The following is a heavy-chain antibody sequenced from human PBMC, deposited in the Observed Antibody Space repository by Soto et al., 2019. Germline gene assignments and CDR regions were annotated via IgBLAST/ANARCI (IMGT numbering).Heavy chain of an antibody. Sequence: QVQLVQSGAEVKKPGASVKVSCKASGYTFTSYGISWVRQAPGQGLEWMGWISAYNGNTNYAQKPPRXXTXTTDTLTSTAYMELRSLRSDDTAVYYCARDSPPVDYWGQGTLVTVSS. V-gene: IGHV1-18*01. CDR1: GYTFTSYG. J-gene: IGHJ4*02. CDR3: ARDSPPVDY. CDR2: ISAYNGNT.